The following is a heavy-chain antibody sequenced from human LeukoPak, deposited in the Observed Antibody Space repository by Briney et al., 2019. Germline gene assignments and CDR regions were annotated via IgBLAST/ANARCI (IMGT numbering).Heavy chain of an antibody. CDR2: IYSGGST. J-gene: IGHJ4*02. CDR1: GFTVSSHY. CDR3: VRGACGEYDY. Sequence: PGGSLRLSCAASGFTVSSHYMSWVRQAPGKGLEWVSVIYSGGSTYYADSVKGRFTISRDNSRNTLYLQMNSLRAEDTAIYYCVRGACGEYDYWGQGTLVTVSS. V-gene: IGHV3-53*01. D-gene: IGHD3-10*01.